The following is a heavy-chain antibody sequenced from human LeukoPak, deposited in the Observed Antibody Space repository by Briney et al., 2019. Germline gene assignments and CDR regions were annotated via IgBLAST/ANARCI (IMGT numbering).Heavy chain of an antibody. CDR2: IYHSGRT. Sequence: SEPLSLTCAVSGYSISSGYYWDWIRPPPGKGLEWIGSIYHSGRTYYNPYLKSRVIISVDTSKNQFSLKLSSVTAAYTAVYYCARDLIISSLYYFDYWGQGTLVTVSS. V-gene: IGHV4-38-2*02. D-gene: IGHD6-13*01. J-gene: IGHJ4*02. CDR1: GYSISSGYY. CDR3: ARDLIISSLYYFDY.